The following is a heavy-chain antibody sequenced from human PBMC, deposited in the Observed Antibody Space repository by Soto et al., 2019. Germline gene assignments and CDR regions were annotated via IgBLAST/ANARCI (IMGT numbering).Heavy chain of an antibody. D-gene: IGHD3-3*01. CDR1: GGSISSYY. V-gene: IGHV4-59*01. J-gene: IGHJ4*02. CDR3: ARAVGYYEH. CDR2: IYYSGST. Sequence: PSETLSLTCTVSGGSISSYYWSWIRQPPGKGLEWIGYIYYSGSTNYNPSLKSRVTISVDTSKNQFSLKLSSVTAADTAVYYCARAVGYYEHWGQGTLVTAPQ.